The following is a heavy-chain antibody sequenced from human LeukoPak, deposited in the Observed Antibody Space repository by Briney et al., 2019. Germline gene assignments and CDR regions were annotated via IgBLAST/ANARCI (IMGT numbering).Heavy chain of an antibody. CDR3: ARESSFGYYYGSGEINYFDY. Sequence: PGRSLRLSCAASGFTFSSYGMHWVRQAPGKGLEWVAVIWYDGSNKYYADSVKGRFTISRDNSKNTLYLQMNSLRAEDTAVYYCARESSFGYYYGSGEINYFDYWGQGTLVTVSS. D-gene: IGHD3-10*01. CDR2: IWYDGSNK. J-gene: IGHJ4*02. CDR1: GFTFSSYG. V-gene: IGHV3-33*01.